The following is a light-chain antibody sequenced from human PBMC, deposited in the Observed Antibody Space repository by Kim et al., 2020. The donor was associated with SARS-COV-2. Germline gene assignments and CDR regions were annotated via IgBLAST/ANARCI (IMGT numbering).Light chain of an antibody. J-gene: IGKJ4*01. Sequence: EIVLTQSPGTLSLSPGERATLSCRASQSVSSRYLAWYQQKPGQAPRLLISGASSRATGIPDRFSGSGSGTDFTLTINRLEPEDFAVYYCQQYGSSVSLTFGGGTKVDIK. CDR1: QSVSSRY. CDR3: QQYGSSVSLT. CDR2: GAS. V-gene: IGKV3-20*01.